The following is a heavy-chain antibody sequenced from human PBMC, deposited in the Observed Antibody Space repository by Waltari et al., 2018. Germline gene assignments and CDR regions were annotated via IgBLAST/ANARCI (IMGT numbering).Heavy chain of an antibody. CDR1: GFTVSNHY. Sequence: EVQLVETGGGLIQPGGSLRLSCAASGFTVSNHYMSWVRQAPGKGLEWVSGIYSGGSTFYPDSVKGRFTISRDNSKNTLYLQMNSLRADDTAVYYCARESAVSGWYVSWGQGTLVTVSS. CDR3: ARESAVSGWYVS. D-gene: IGHD6-19*01. J-gene: IGHJ4*02. CDR2: IYSGGST. V-gene: IGHV3-53*02.